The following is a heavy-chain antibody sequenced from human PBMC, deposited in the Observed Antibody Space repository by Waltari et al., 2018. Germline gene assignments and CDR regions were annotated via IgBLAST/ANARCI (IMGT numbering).Heavy chain of an antibody. CDR2: ITRSASFI. Sequence: EVLLMESGGGLVKPGGSLRLSCPVSGFMFNTYYMHWVRQAPGKGPEWVSMITRSASFIYYANSVKGRFTVSRDDAEKSLFLQMDSLTVEDTAVYYCARSSPQGTPGGIDHWGQGTLVTVSS. D-gene: IGHD1-26*01. CDR1: GFMFNTYY. V-gene: IGHV3-21*01. CDR3: ARSSPQGTPGGIDH. J-gene: IGHJ5*02.